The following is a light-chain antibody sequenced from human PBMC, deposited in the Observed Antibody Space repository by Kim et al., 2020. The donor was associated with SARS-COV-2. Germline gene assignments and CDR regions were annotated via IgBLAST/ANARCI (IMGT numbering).Light chain of an antibody. J-gene: IGKJ4*01. CDR3: QQYYDTHF. CDR2: WAS. CDR1: RSVLHSSNNKNY. Sequence: DIVMTQSPDSLAVSLGERATINCKSSRSVLHSSNNKNYLAWYQQKPGQPPKLLIYWASTRESGVPDRFSGSGSGTDFTLTISSLQAEDVAVYYCQQYYDTHFFGGGTKVDIK. V-gene: IGKV4-1*01.